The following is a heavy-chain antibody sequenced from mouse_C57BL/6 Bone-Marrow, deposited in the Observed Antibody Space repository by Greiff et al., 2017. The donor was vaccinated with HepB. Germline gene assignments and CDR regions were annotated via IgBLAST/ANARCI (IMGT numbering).Heavy chain of an antibody. D-gene: IGHD4-1*01. CDR2: IHPNSGST. V-gene: IGHV1-64*01. CDR1: GYTFTSYW. CDR3: ARENWDVGY. J-gene: IGHJ2*01. Sequence: VQLQESGAELVKPGASVKLSCKASGYTFTSYWMHWVKQRPGQGLEWIGMIHPNSGSTNYNEKFKSKATLTVDKSSSTAYMQLSSLTSEDSAVYYCARENWDVGYWGQGTTLTVSS.